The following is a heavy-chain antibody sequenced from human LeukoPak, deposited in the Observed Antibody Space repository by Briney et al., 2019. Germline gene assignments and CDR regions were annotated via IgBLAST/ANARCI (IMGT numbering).Heavy chain of an antibody. Sequence: SLLLSCAASGFTFDDYAMHWVRPAPGKGLEWVSGFSWNSGSIGYADSVKGRFTISRDNAKNSLYLQMNSLRAEDTALYYCAKARVQAPLDYWGQGTRVTVYS. CDR2: FSWNSGSI. CDR1: GFTFDDYA. CDR3: AKARVQAPLDY. J-gene: IGHJ4*02. V-gene: IGHV3-9*01. D-gene: IGHD3-10*02.